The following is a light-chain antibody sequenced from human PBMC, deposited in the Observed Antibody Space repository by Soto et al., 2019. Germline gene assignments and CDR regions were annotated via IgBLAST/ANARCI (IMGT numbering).Light chain of an antibody. V-gene: IGLV2-14*01. CDR3: SSYTTRSTVV. Sequence: QSVLTQPASVSGSPGQSITISCTGTSSDVGGYNYVSWFQQHPGKAPNLMIYDVYRRPSGVSYRFSGSKSGNTASLTISGLRAEDEADYYCSSYTTRSTVVFGGGTKVTVL. CDR1: SSDVGGYNY. J-gene: IGLJ2*01. CDR2: DVY.